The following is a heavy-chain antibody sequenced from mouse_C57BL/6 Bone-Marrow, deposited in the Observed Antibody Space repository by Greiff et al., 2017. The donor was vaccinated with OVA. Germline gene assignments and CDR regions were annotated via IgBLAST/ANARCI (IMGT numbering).Heavy chain of an antibody. V-gene: IGHV5-6*01. CDR3: ARHYGPPDY. CDR1: GFTFSSYG. D-gene: IGHD1-1*01. Sequence: DVLLVESGGDLVKPGGSLKLSCAASGFTFSSYGMSWVRQTPDKRLEWVATISSGGSYTYYPDSVKGRFTISRDNAKNTLYLQMSSLKSEDTAMYYCARHYGPPDYWGQGTTLTVSS. CDR2: ISSGGSYT. J-gene: IGHJ2*01.